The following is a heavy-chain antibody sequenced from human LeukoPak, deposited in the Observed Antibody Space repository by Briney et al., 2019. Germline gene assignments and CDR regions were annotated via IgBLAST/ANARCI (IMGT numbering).Heavy chain of an antibody. V-gene: IGHV4-4*07. CDR2: IYTSGST. J-gene: IGHJ4*02. CDR3: ARLVGYYHISGDIDS. Sequence: SETLSLTCTVSGGSISSNYWSWIRQPAGKGLEWIGRIYTSGSTNYNPSLKSRVTMSVDTSKNQFSLKLSSVTAADTAVYYCARLVGYYHISGDIDSWDLGTLVTVSS. CDR1: GGSISSNY. D-gene: IGHD3-22*01.